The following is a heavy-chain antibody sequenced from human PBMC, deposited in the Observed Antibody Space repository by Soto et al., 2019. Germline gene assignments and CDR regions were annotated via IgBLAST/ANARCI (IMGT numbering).Heavy chain of an antibody. CDR3: ARDWSVVRYFDWLSSNWFDP. Sequence: GGSLRLSCAASGFTFSSYGMHWVRQAPGKGLEWVAVIWYDGSNKYYADSVKGRFTISRDNSKNTLYLQMNSLRAEDTAVYYCARDWSVVRYFDWLSSNWFDPWGQGTLVTVSS. V-gene: IGHV3-33*01. J-gene: IGHJ5*02. CDR1: GFTFSSYG. D-gene: IGHD3-9*01. CDR2: IWYDGSNK.